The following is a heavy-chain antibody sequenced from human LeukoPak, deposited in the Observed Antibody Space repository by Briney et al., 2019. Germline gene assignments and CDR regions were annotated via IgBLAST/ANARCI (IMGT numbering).Heavy chain of an antibody. Sequence: ASVKVSCKASGYTFTGYYMHWVRQAPGQGLEWMGWINPKSRATNYARNFQGRVTMTRDTSISTAYMELSRLRSDDTAVYYCAREDPVAGTWFDPWGQGTLVTVSS. CDR1: GYTFTGYY. D-gene: IGHD6-19*01. CDR2: INPKSRAT. J-gene: IGHJ5*02. CDR3: AREDPVAGTWFDP. V-gene: IGHV1-2*02.